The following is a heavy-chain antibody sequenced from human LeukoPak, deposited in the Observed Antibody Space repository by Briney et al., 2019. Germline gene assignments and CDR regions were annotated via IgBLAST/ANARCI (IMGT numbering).Heavy chain of an antibody. D-gene: IGHD2-2*01. V-gene: IGHV3-43D*03. CDR3: ARAMRRAAMGAFDI. CDR2: ISWDGGST. CDR1: GFTFDDYA. Sequence: GGSLRLSCAASGFTFDDYAMHWVRQAPGKGLEWVSLISWDGGSTYYADSVKGRFTISRDNTKNSLYLQMNSLRAEDTAVYYCARAMRRAAMGAFDIWGQGTMVTVSS. J-gene: IGHJ3*02.